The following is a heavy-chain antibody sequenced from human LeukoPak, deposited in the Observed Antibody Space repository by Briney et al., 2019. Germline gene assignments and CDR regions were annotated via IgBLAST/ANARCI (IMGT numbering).Heavy chain of an antibody. CDR1: GFPLSGSA. D-gene: IGHD3-16*01. V-gene: IGHV3-73*01. CDR2: LRSKATSNAT. CDR3: TRPSAGGLDY. Sequence: GGSLRLSCAASGFPLSGSAMHWVRQASGIGLDWVGRLRSKATSNATAYAASVKRRITICSNDSKSTAYLQMNSLRTEDTAVYYCTRPSAGGLDYWGQGTLVTASS. J-gene: IGHJ4*02.